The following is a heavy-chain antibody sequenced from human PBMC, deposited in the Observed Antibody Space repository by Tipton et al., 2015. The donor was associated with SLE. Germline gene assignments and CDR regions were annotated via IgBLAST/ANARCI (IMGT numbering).Heavy chain of an antibody. D-gene: IGHD5-24*01. CDR2: INHVGSI. Sequence: TLSLTCGVYGGSLSGRYLRWIRPPPGKGLEWIVEINHVGSINYNPSLESRVTISLDKSKNQFSLKVKSVTTADTAVYYCARMRGGYNAHHWGQGILVTVSS. V-gene: IGHV4-34*09. J-gene: IGHJ5*02. CDR3: ARMRGGYNAHH. CDR1: GGSLSGRY.